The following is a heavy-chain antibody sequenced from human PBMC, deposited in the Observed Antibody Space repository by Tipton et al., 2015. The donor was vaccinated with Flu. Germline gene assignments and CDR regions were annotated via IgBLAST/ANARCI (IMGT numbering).Heavy chain of an antibody. CDR2: IYDSGTT. J-gene: IGHJ3*02. CDR1: GGSLSTSTDY. D-gene: IGHD3-3*01. V-gene: IGHV4-39*01. Sequence: TLSLTCTVSGGSLSTSTDYGGWIRQSPGKGLEYIASIYDSGTTYYNPSLKSRVTISIDTSRNQFSLRLSSVTAVDTAAYYCARWTSALEAFDIWGRGTMVTVSS. CDR3: ARWTSALEAFDI.